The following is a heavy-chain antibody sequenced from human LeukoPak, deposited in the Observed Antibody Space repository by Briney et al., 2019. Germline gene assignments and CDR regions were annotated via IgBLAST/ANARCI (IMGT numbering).Heavy chain of an antibody. Sequence: GGSPRLSCAASGFTFSSYAMSWVRQAPGKGLEWVSAISGSGGSTYYADSVKGRFTISRDNSKNTLYLQMNSLRAEDTAVYYCAKDPGFGELRDYWGQGTLVTVSS. V-gene: IGHV3-23*01. CDR3: AKDPGFGELRDY. CDR1: GFTFSSYA. CDR2: ISGSGGST. J-gene: IGHJ4*02. D-gene: IGHD3-10*01.